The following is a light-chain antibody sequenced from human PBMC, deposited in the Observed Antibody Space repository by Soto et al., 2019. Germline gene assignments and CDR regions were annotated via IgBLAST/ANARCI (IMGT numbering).Light chain of an antibody. Sequence: DIQMTQSPSTLSASIGDRVSITCRASQSIGRWLAWCQQTSGRAPKLLIFDASGLESGVPSRFSGSGSGTEFTLTISSLQPDDVATYYCRQYNSYFQTFGQGTKVDIK. CDR2: DAS. V-gene: IGKV1-5*01. CDR1: QSIGRW. J-gene: IGKJ1*01. CDR3: RQYNSYFQT.